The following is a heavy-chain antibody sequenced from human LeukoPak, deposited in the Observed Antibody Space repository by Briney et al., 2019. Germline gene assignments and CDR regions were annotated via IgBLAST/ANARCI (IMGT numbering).Heavy chain of an antibody. D-gene: IGHD2-2*02. J-gene: IGHJ6*03. CDR1: GGSFSGYY. V-gene: IGHV4-34*01. CDR2: INHSGST. CDR3: ARYSSYISCCYLYYYMDV. Sequence: PSETLSLTCAVYGGSFSGYYWSWIRQPPGKGLEWIGEINHSGSTNYNPSLKSRVTISVDTSKNQFSLKLSSVTAADTAVYSCARYSSYISCCYLYYYMDVWGKGTTVTVSS.